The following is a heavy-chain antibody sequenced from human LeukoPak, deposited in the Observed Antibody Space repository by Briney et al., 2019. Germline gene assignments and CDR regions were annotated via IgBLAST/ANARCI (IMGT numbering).Heavy chain of an antibody. CDR2: INQDGREK. V-gene: IGHV3-7*01. D-gene: IGHD6-13*01. CDR1: GFTFSSYC. J-gene: IGHJ6*03. CDR3: ARQKETSGYSNSWYSNYYYYLDV. Sequence: PGGSLRLSCAASGFTFSSYCMSWVRQAPGKGLEWVANINQDGREKYYVDSVTGRFTISRDNTKNSLFLQMNSLRAEDTAAYYCARQKETSGYSNSWYSNYYYYLDVWGKGTTVIVSS.